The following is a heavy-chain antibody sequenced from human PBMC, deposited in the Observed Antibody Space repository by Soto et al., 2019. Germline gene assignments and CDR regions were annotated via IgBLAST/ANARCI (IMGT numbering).Heavy chain of an antibody. J-gene: IGHJ4*02. Sequence: QVQLVESGGGVVQPGRSLRLSCAASGFTFSSYGMHWVRQAPGKGLEWVAVIWYDGSNKYYADSVKGRFTISRDNSKNTLYLQMHSLRAEDTAVYYCARDFPTTAAYWGQGTLVTVSS. CDR3: ARDFPTTAAY. CDR2: IWYDGSNK. V-gene: IGHV3-33*01. CDR1: GFTFSSYG. D-gene: IGHD4-17*01.